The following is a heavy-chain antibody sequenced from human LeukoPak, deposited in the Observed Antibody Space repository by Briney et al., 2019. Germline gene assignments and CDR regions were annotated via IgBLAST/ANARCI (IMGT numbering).Heavy chain of an antibody. V-gene: IGHV1-24*01. CDR2: FDPEDGET. Sequence: ASVKVSCKVSGYTLTELFMHWVRQAPGKGLEWMGGFDPEDGETIYAQKFQGRVTMTEDTSTDTAYMELSSLRSEDTAVYYCATAVWAGTRVWFDPWGQGTLVTVSS. CDR3: ATAVWAGTRVWFDP. J-gene: IGHJ5*02. CDR1: GYTLTELF. D-gene: IGHD6-19*01.